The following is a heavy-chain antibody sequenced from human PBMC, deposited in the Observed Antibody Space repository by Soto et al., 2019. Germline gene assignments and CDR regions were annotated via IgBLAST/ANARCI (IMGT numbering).Heavy chain of an antibody. CDR2: ISAYNGNT. V-gene: IGHV1-18*01. J-gene: IGHJ6*02. D-gene: IGHD6-6*01. CDR1: GYAFTSYG. CDR3: ARSKEYSSSSGGMDV. Sequence: ASVKVSCKASGYAFTSYGISWVRQAPGQGLEWMGWISAYNGNTNYAQKLQGRVTITTDKSTGTAYMELSSLRSEDTALYYCARSKEYSSSSGGMDVWGQGTTVTVSS.